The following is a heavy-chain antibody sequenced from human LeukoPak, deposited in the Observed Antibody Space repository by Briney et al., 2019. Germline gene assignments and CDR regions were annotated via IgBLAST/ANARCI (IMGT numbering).Heavy chain of an antibody. CDR2: ISGSGART. CDR1: GFTFSSYA. Sequence: GGSLRLSCAASGFTFSSYAMNWVRQAPGKGLEWVSSISGSGARTDYADSVKGRFTISRDNSKNTLHLQMNSLRAEDTAVYYCAKARIVVIPPADALDVWGPGKLGSVSS. V-gene: IGHV3-23*01. J-gene: IGHJ3*01. CDR3: AKARIVVIPPADALDV. D-gene: IGHD3-22*01.